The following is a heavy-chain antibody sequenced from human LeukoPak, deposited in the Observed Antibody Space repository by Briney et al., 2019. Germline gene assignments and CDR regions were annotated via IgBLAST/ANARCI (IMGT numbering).Heavy chain of an antibody. D-gene: IGHD6-6*01. CDR2: IYYSGST. Sequence: SETLSLTCTVSGGSISSYYWSWIRQPPGKGLEWIGYIYYSGSTNYNPSLKSRVTISVDTSKNQFSLKLSSVTAADTAVYYCARAGGMGYSSSSGYYYYYMDVWGKGTTVTASS. V-gene: IGHV4-59*01. CDR1: GGSISSYY. CDR3: ARAGGMGYSSSSGYYYYYMDV. J-gene: IGHJ6*03.